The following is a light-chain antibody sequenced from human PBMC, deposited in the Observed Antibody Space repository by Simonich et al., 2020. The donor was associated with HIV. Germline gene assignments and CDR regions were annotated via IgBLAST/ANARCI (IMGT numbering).Light chain of an antibody. CDR1: QSVSSL. CDR2: GAS. Sequence: EIVMTQSPATLSVSPGERATLSCRASQSVSSLLAWYQQKPGQAPRLLIPGASPRAPGIPARFSGSGSGTEFTLTISSLQSEDFGVYYCQQYYSTPTFGQGTKVEI. J-gene: IGKJ1*01. V-gene: IGKV3-15*01. CDR3: QQYYSTPT.